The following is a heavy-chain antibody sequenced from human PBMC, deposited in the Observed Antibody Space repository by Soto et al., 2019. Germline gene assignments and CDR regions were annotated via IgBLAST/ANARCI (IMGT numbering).Heavy chain of an antibody. CDR3: ATDIVGATSYSYYGMDV. V-gene: IGHV1-24*01. J-gene: IGHJ6*02. CDR2: FDPEDGET. CDR1: GYTLTELA. D-gene: IGHD1-26*01. Sequence: QVQLVQSGAEVKKPGASVKVSCKVSGYTLTELAMHWVRQAPGKGLRWMGGFDPEDGETIYAQKFQGRVTMTEDTSTDTAYMALSSLRSEDTAVYYCATDIVGATSYSYYGMDVWGQGTTVTVSS.